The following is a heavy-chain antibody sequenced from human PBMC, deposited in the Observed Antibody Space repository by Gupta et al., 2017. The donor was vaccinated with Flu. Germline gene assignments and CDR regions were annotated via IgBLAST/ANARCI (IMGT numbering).Heavy chain of an antibody. Sequence: QVQLVESGGGLVKPGGSLRLSCAASGFIFSDYYMSWVRQAPGKGLEWVSYISSSGHSIYYTDAVKGRFTISRDDAKNSVYLQVKSLSAEDSALYYCARGSGAWLRYFDLWGRGTLVNVSS. CDR2: ISSSGHSI. D-gene: IGHD5-12*01. CDR3: ARGSGAWLRYFDL. V-gene: IGHV3-11*01. CDR1: GFIFSDYY. J-gene: IGHJ2*01.